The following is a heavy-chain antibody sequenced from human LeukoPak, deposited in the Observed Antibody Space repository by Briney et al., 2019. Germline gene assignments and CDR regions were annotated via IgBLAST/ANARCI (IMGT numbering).Heavy chain of an antibody. CDR3: AKGYYGSGSYGWFDY. CDR1: GFIFSDYY. V-gene: IGHV3-11*01. Sequence: PGGSLRLSCAASGFIFSDYYMSWIRQAPGKGLEWVSYISSSGSTMYYTDSVKGRFTISRDNAKDSLYLQMNSLRAEDTAVYSCAKGYYGSGSYGWFDYWGQGTLVTVSS. J-gene: IGHJ4*02. D-gene: IGHD3-10*01. CDR2: ISSSGSTM.